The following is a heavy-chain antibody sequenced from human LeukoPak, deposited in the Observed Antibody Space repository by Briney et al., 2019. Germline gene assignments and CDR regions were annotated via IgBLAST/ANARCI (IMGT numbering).Heavy chain of an antibody. Sequence: PSQTLSLTCTVSGGSISSGGYYWSWIRQPPGKGLEWIGYIYHSGSTYYNPSLKSRVTISVDRSKNQFSLKLSSVTAADTAVYYCASLRYSSSSYIYDAFDIWGQGTMVTVSS. CDR3: ASLRYSSSSYIYDAFDI. J-gene: IGHJ3*02. D-gene: IGHD6-6*01. CDR1: GGSISSGGYY. CDR2: IYHSGST. V-gene: IGHV4-30-2*01.